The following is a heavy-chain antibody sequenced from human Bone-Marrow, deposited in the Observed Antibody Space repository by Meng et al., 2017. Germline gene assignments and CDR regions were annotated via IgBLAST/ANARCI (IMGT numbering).Heavy chain of an antibody. CDR2: INHSGST. J-gene: IGHJ3*02. D-gene: IGHD6-13*01. CDR1: GGSFSGYY. Sequence: SETLSLTCAVYGGSFSGYYWSWIRQPPGKGLEWIGEINHSGSTYYNPSLKSRVTISVDTSKNQFSLKLSSVTAADTAVYYCARDSPYSSSWYWQRWGDAFDIWGQGTMVTVSS. V-gene: IGHV4-34*01. CDR3: ARDSPYSSSWYWQRWGDAFDI.